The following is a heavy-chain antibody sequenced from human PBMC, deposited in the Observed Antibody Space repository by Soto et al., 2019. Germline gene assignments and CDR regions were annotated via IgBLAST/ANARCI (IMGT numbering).Heavy chain of an antibody. V-gene: IGHV1-69*06. Sequence: QVQLMQSGAEVKKPGSSVKVSCKASGGTISTNVISWVRQAPGQGLEWMGEIMPIFAAPNNAQKFQGRLTITADTSTTTVYMELSSMTSEDTDVYFCAKGARYCSGGSCYPDDWGQGTLVIVSS. J-gene: IGHJ4*02. CDR2: IMPIFAAP. CDR3: AKGARYCSGGSCYPDD. CDR1: GGTISTNV. D-gene: IGHD2-15*01.